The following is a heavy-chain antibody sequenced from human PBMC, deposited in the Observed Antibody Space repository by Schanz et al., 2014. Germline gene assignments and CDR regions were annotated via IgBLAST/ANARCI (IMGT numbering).Heavy chain of an antibody. CDR3: ARDGGRDGYNLAFDV. D-gene: IGHD5-12*01. CDR1: GFTFSTYA. V-gene: IGHV3-23*04. J-gene: IGHJ3*01. Sequence: EVQLVESGGGLVQPGGSLRLSCAASGFTFSTYAMNWVRQAPGKGLEWVSRINSDGSSASYADSVKGRFTISRDNSKNTLYLQMNSLRAEDTAVYFCARDGGRDGYNLAFDVWGQGTLVTVSS. CDR2: INSDGSSA.